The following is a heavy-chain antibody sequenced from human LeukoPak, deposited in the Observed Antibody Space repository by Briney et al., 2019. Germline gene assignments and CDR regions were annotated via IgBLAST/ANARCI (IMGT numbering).Heavy chain of an antibody. D-gene: IGHD2-2*01. Sequence: PSETLSLTCTVSGGSISSSSYYWGWIRQPPGKGLEWIGSIYYSGSTYYNPSLKSRVTISVDTSKNQSSLKLSSVTAADTAVYYCAREGEVFSCYDYWGQGTLVTVSS. CDR3: AREGEVFSCYDY. CDR1: GGSISSSSYY. CDR2: IYYSGST. V-gene: IGHV4-39*07. J-gene: IGHJ4*02.